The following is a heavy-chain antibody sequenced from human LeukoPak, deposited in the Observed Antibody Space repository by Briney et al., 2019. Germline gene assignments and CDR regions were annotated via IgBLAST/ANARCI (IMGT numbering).Heavy chain of an antibody. V-gene: IGHV4-34*01. J-gene: IGHJ4*02. CDR1: GGPFSGYY. CDR2: INHSGST. Sequence: PSETLSLTCAVYGGPFSGYYWSWIRQPPGKGLEWIGEINHSGSTNYNPSLKSRVTISVDTSKNQFSLKLSSVTAADTAVYYCAASRYFDYWGQGTLVTVSS. CDR3: AASRYFDY. D-gene: IGHD6-25*01.